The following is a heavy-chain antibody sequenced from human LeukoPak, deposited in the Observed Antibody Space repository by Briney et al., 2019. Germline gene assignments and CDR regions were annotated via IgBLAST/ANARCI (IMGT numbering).Heavy chain of an antibody. CDR3: ARRDSSGWYVDY. V-gene: IGHV3-7*01. J-gene: IGHJ4*02. CDR1: GFTFSSYW. Sequence: PGGSLRLSCAASGFTFSSYWMSWVRQAPGKGLEWVANIKQDGSEKYYVDSVKGRFTISRDNSKNTLYLQMNSLRPDDTSVFYCARRDSSGWYVDYWGQGILVTVSS. CDR2: IKQDGSEK. D-gene: IGHD6-19*01.